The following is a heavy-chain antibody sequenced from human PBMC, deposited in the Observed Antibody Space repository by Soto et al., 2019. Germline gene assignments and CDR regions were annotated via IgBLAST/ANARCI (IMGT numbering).Heavy chain of an antibody. CDR2: ISYDGSNK. V-gene: IGHV3-30-3*01. CDR1: GFTFSSYS. D-gene: IGHD4-17*01. J-gene: IGHJ4*02. CDR3: ARDSLTLYGDYLDFDY. Sequence: GGSLRLSCAASGFTFSSYSMHWVRQAPGKGLEWVAVISYDGSNKYYADSVKGRFTISRDNSKNTLYLQMNSLRAEDTAVYYCARDSLTLYGDYLDFDYWGQGTLVTVSS.